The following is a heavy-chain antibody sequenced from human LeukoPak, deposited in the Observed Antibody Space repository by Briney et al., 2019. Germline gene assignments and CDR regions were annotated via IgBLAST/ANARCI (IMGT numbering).Heavy chain of an antibody. J-gene: IGHJ4*02. D-gene: IGHD6-19*01. Sequence: GGSLRLSCAASGFTFSNYAMHWVRQAPGTGLELVTVIWFDGTNKYYGDSVRGRFTISRDNSKNRLYLQMNSLRAEDTAVYYCAKARGSGWHDPWYLDYWGQGTLVTVAS. CDR1: GFTFSNYA. V-gene: IGHV3-33*06. CDR3: AKARGSGWHDPWYLDY. CDR2: IWFDGTNK.